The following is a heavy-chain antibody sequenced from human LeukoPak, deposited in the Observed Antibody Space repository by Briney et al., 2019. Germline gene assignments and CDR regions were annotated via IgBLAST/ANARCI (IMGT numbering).Heavy chain of an antibody. CDR2: IYYSGST. CDR1: GGSISSYY. CDR3: ARALYYYDSSGYPNWYFDL. V-gene: IGHV4-59*01. Sequence: SETLSLTCIVSGGSISSYYWSWIRQPPGKGLEWIGYIYYSGSTNYNPSLKSRVTISVDTSKNQFSLKLSSVTAADTAVYYCARALYYYDSSGYPNWYFDLWGRGTLVTVSS. J-gene: IGHJ2*01. D-gene: IGHD3-22*01.